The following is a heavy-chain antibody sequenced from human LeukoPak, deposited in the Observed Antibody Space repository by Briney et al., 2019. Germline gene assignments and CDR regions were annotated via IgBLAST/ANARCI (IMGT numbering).Heavy chain of an antibody. D-gene: IGHD5-12*01. J-gene: IGHJ4*02. CDR2: IIPIFGTA. CDR3: ARSFVASRPFDY. Sequence: ASVKVSCKASGGTFSSYAISWVRQAPGQGLEWMGGIIPIFGTANYAQKFQGRVTITADKSTSTAYMELSSLRSEDTAVYYCARSFVASRPFDYWGQGTLVTVSS. V-gene: IGHV1-69*06. CDR1: GGTFSSYA.